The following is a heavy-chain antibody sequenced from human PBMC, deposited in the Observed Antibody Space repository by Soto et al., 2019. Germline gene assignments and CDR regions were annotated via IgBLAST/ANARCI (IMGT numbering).Heavy chain of an antibody. J-gene: IGHJ4*02. CDR1: GGTFSSYT. CDR2: IIPILGIA. Sequence: ASVKVSCKASGGTFSSYTISWVRQAPGQGLEWTGRIIPILGIANYAQKFQGRVTITADKSASTAYMELSSLRSEDTAVYYCARGSGYSGYDPSLDYWGQGTLVTVSS. V-gene: IGHV1-69*02. CDR3: ARGSGYSGYDPSLDY. D-gene: IGHD5-12*01.